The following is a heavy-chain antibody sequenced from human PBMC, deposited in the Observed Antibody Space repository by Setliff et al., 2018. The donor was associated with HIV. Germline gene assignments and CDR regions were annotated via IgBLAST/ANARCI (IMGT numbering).Heavy chain of an antibody. CDR3: ARREYSSSSPPSDY. CDR1: GDSISSGGYY. Sequence: SETLSLTRTVSGDSISSGGYYWSWIRQPAGKGLEWIAHTDTSGRTDYNPSLKSRVPISADTSKNQFTLKLTSVTAADTAVYYCARREYSSSSPPSDYWGQGTLVTVSS. CDR2: TDTSGRT. D-gene: IGHD6-6*01. V-gene: IGHV4-61*09. J-gene: IGHJ4*02.